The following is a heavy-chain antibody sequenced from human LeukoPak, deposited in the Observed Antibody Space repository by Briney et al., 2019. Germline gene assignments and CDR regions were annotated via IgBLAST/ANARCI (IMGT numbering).Heavy chain of an antibody. V-gene: IGHV3-53*01. Sequence: GGSLRLSCAASGLTVSSKYMSWVRQAPGKGLEWVSIMYSDGSTYYADSVKGRFTISRDNSKNTLYLQMNSLRAEDTAVYYCAGDQVRDVHWGQGTLVTVSS. J-gene: IGHJ4*02. CDR1: GLTVSSKY. CDR3: AGDQVRDVH. D-gene: IGHD3-10*01. CDR2: MYSDGST.